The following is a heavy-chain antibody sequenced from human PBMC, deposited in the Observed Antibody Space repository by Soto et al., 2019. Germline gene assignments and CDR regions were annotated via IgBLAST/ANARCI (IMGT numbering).Heavy chain of an antibody. J-gene: IGHJ6*02. CDR1: GGSINTSRYY. CDR2: IYCSWST. Sequence: SETLSLTCTVSGGSINTSRYYWGWIRQPPGKGLVWLGSIYCSWSTYYNPSLRSRLTISVETSKSQFSLKLTSVTAADTALYYCGRRTEVVLASLSYGMDVWGQGTTVTVSS. D-gene: IGHD2-15*01. V-gene: IGHV4-39*01. CDR3: GRRTEVVLASLSYGMDV.